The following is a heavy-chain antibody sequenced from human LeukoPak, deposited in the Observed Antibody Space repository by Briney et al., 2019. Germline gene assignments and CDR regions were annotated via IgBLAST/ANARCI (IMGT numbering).Heavy chain of an antibody. V-gene: IGHV3-30-3*01. Sequence: AGGSLRLSCAASGFTVSSNYMSWVRQAPGKGLEWVAVISYDGSNKYYADSVKGRFTISRDNSKNTLYLQMNSLRAEDTAVYYCARDPASVHTYGSYYFDYWGQGTLVTVSS. J-gene: IGHJ4*02. CDR2: ISYDGSNK. CDR1: GFTVSSNY. D-gene: IGHD3-10*01. CDR3: ARDPASVHTYGSYYFDY.